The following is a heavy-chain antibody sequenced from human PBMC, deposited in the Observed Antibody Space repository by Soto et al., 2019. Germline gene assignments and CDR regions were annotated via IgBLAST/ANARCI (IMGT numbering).Heavy chain of an antibody. CDR1: GYSFTNYA. CDR2: ISPYNANT. CDR3: ARDRNAYCSGGSCYSYFDH. J-gene: IGHJ4*02. V-gene: IGHV1-18*04. Sequence: ASVKVSCKASGYSFTNYATSWVRQAPGQGLEWMGWISPYNANTNYAQKLQGRVTLTTDTSTSTAYMEVRSLRSDDTAVYYCARDRNAYCSGGSCYSYFDHWGQGTRVTVSS. D-gene: IGHD2-15*01.